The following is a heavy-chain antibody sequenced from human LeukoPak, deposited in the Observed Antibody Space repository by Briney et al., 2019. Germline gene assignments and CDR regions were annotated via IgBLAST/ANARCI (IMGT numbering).Heavy chain of an antibody. CDR1: GFTFSSYA. CDR2: ISGSGGST. Sequence: PGGSLRLSCAASGFTFSSYAMSWVRQAPGKGLEWVSAISGSGGSTYYADSVKGRFTISRDNSKNALYLQMNSLRAEDTAVYYCAKVSGGYSGYDFGTYDYWGQGILVTVSS. J-gene: IGHJ4*02. D-gene: IGHD5-12*01. V-gene: IGHV3-23*01. CDR3: AKVSGGYSGYDFGTYDY.